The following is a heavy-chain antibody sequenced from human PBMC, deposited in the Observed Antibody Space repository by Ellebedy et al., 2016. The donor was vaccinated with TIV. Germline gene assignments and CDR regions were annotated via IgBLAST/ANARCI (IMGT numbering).Heavy chain of an antibody. CDR3: ARRGDYLGDAFDI. CDR1: GFTFNFYS. V-gene: IGHV3-48*02. CDR2: IVGTGTTT. J-gene: IGHJ3*02. Sequence: GESLKISCAASGFTFNFYSMNWVRQAAGKGLEWISNIVGTGTTTYYADSVKGRFTISRDDAKNSLYLHMNSLRDEDTAVYYCARRGDYLGDAFDIWGQGAMVIVSS. D-gene: IGHD3-10*01.